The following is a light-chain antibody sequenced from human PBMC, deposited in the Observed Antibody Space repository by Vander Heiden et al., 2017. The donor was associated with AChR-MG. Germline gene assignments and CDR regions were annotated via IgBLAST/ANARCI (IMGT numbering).Light chain of an antibody. CDR1: SSDIGTYHR. CDR3: SSYTSSNTMI. J-gene: IGLJ2*01. CDR2: EVS. Sequence: QSALTQPPSVSGSPGQSVTISFTGTSSDIGTYHRVSWYQQPPGTTPKLMIYEVSNRPSGVPDRFSGSKSGNTASLTISGLQAEDEGDYYCSSYTSSNTMIFGGGTTLTVL. V-gene: IGLV2-18*02.